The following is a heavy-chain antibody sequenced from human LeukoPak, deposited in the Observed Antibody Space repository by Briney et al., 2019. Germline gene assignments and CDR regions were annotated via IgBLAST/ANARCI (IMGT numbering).Heavy chain of an antibody. D-gene: IGHD4-17*01. V-gene: IGHV4-39*07. CDR3: ARGLPKHDYGDYGGTWFDP. CDR1: GGSISSSNYY. J-gene: IGHJ5*02. CDR2: IYYSGNT. Sequence: SETLSLTCTVSGGSISSSNYYWGWIRQPPGKGLEWIGVIYYSGNTYYTPSLKSRVTMSIDTSKNQFSLRLSSVTAADTALYYCARGLPKHDYGDYGGTWFDPWGQGTLVTVSS.